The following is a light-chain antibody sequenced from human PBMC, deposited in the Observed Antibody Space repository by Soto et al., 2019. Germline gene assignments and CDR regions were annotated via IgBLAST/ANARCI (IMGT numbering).Light chain of an antibody. CDR1: QTISSW. CDR3: QQYNSYPLT. Sequence: DIQMTQSPSTLSASVGDRVTITCRASQTISSWLAWYQQKPGQAPKLLIYKASSLESAVPSRFSGSGSGTEVTLTISGLQPDEFATYDCQQYNSYPLTFGGGTKVDIK. J-gene: IGKJ4*01. V-gene: IGKV1-5*03. CDR2: KAS.